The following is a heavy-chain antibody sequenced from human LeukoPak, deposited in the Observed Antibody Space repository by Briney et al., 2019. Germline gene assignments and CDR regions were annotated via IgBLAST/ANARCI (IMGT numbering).Heavy chain of an antibody. Sequence: GESLKISCKGSGYSFTSYWIGWVRQMPGKGLGWMGIIYPGDSDTRYSPSFQGQVTISADKSISTAYLQWSSLKASDTAMYYCARVYCSGGSCYLVFGAFDIWGQGTMVTVSS. CDR2: IYPGDSDT. J-gene: IGHJ3*02. CDR1: GYSFTSYW. CDR3: ARVYCSGGSCYLVFGAFDI. D-gene: IGHD2-15*01. V-gene: IGHV5-51*01.